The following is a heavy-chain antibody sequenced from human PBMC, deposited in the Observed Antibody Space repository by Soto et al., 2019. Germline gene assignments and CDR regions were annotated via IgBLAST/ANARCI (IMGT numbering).Heavy chain of an antibody. CDR3: VHRRRRTGSWSTGDFDY. J-gene: IGHJ4*02. CDR2: IYWDDDK. CDR1: VVSLTTNGVG. D-gene: IGHD6-13*01. Sequence: QITLRESGPPVLKSTETLTLTCTFSVVSLTTNGVGVVWIRQSPGRAPEWLAIIYWDDDKRYSPSLQNRLTITKDAPKKQVVLRLTYMDPVDTATYFCVHRRRRTGSWSTGDFDYWGQGTPVTVFS. V-gene: IGHV2-5*02.